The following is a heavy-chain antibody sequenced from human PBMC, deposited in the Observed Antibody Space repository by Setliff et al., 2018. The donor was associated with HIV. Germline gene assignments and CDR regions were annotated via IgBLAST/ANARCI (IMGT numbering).Heavy chain of an antibody. CDR3: AKQYCGGDCYSDSYCYMDV. J-gene: IGHJ6*03. CDR1: GGSISSGHYY. Sequence: KTSETLSLTCTVSGGSISSGHYYWSWIRQPAGKGLEWIGHIYSSGSTNYNPSLKSRVTISVDTSKNQFSLKLSSVTAADTAVYYCAKQYCGGDCYSDSYCYMDVWGKGTLVTVSS. V-gene: IGHV4-61*09. CDR2: IYSSGST. D-gene: IGHD2-21*01.